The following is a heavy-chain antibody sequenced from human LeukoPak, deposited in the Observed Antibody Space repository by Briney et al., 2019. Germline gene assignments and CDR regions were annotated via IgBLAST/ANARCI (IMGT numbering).Heavy chain of an antibody. V-gene: IGHV3-23*01. CDR2: ISGSGGST. J-gene: IGHJ4*02. D-gene: IGHD6-6*01. CDR1: GFTFTSYA. Sequence: GGSLRLSCAASGFTFTSYAMSWVRQAPGKGLEWVSAISGSGGSTYSADSVKGRFTISRDNSKNTLYLQMNSLRAEDTAVYYCAKVVVYSSSYVGGYFDYWGQGTLVTVSS. CDR3: AKVVVYSSSYVGGYFDY.